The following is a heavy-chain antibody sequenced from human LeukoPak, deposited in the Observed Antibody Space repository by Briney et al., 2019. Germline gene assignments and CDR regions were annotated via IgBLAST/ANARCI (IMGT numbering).Heavy chain of an antibody. Sequence: PSETLSLTCTVSGYSISSGYYWGWIRQPPGKGLEWIGSIYHSGSTYYNPSLKSRVTISVDTSKNQFSLKLSSVTAADTAVYYCARKGCYDSSGYSTQPFDYWGQGTLVTVSS. D-gene: IGHD3-22*01. CDR1: GYSISSGYY. V-gene: IGHV4-38-2*02. CDR2: IYHSGST. J-gene: IGHJ4*02. CDR3: ARKGCYDSSGYSTQPFDY.